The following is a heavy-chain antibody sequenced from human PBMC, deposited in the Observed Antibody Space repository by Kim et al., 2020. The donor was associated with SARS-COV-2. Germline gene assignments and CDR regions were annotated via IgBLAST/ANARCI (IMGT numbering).Heavy chain of an antibody. V-gene: IGHV3-23*01. CDR2: IFPYGDTT. J-gene: IGHJ4*02. D-gene: IGHD2-21*01. CDR1: GFSFSSYA. CDR3: AKALWQIEMTLDW. Sequence: GGSLRLSCTASGFSFSSYAMSWVRQAPGKGLEWVSSIFPYGDTTHYADSAKGRFSLSRDNSKNTVYLQMNSLRAEDTAVYYCAKALWQIEMTLDWWGQGALVTVSS.